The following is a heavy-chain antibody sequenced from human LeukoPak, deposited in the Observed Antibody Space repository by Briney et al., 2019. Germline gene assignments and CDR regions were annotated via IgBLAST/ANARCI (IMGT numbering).Heavy chain of an antibody. J-gene: IGHJ3*02. D-gene: IGHD6-25*01. Sequence: SGPTLVKPTQTLMLTCTFSGFSLTTSGVGVGWIRQPPGKALEWLALIYWDDDKRYSPSLKSRLTITKDTSKNQVVLTLTNMDPVDTATYYCAHRPKYSSGETLDIWGQGTMVTVSS. CDR1: GFSLTTSGVG. CDR2: IYWDDDK. V-gene: IGHV2-5*02. CDR3: AHRPKYSSGETLDI.